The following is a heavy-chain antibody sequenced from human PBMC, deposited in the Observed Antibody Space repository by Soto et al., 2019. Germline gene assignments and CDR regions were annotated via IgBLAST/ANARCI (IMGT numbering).Heavy chain of an antibody. CDR3: ARTLSLTIAARFGDWYFDL. V-gene: IGHV5-51*01. CDR1: GYSFTSYW. J-gene: IGHJ2*01. Sequence: PGESLKISCKGSGYSFTSYWIGWVRQMPGKGLEWMGIIYPGDSDTRYSPSFQGQVTISADKSISTAYLQWSSLKASDTAMYYCARTLSLTIAARFGDWYFDLWGRGTLVTVSS. CDR2: IYPGDSDT. D-gene: IGHD6-6*01.